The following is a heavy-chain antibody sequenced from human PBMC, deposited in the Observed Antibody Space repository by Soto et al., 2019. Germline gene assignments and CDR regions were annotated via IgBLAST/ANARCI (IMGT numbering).Heavy chain of an antibody. V-gene: IGHV4-30-4*01. CDR2: NYYSGST. J-gene: IGHJ5*02. CDR3: ARDWYYYDSSDYYKMTNWFDP. CDR1: GGSISSGDYY. D-gene: IGHD3-22*01. Sequence: LSLTCTVSGGSISSGDYYWSCIRQPPGKGLEWIGYNYYSGSTYYNPSLKSPVTISMDTSKNQFSLRVSSVTAADTAVYYCARDWYYYDSSDYYKMTNWFDPWGQGTLVTVYS.